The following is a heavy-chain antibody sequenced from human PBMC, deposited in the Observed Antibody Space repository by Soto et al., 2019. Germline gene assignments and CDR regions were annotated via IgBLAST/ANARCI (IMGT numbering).Heavy chain of an antibody. CDR3: AKMVPRSGNNGYFDYFDY. CDR1: GDSVSSNSAA. J-gene: IGHJ4*02. V-gene: IGHV6-1*01. Sequence: SQTLSLTCAISGDSVSSNSAAWNWIRQSPSRGLEWLGRTYYRSRWYNDYAVSVKSRITVNPDTSKNQFSLHLNSVTPEDTAVYYCAKMVPRSGNNGYFDYFDYWGQGTLVTVSS. CDR2: TYYRSRWYN. D-gene: IGHD3-22*01.